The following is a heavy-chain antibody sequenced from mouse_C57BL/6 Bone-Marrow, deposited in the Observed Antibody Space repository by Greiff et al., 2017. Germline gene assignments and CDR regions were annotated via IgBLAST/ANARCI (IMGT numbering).Heavy chain of an antibody. V-gene: IGHV15-2*01. CDR3: ARLGNLDY. J-gene: IGHJ2*01. CDR2: IPPSIGRT. Sequence: QVQLQQSGSELRSPGSSVKLSCKDSDSEVSPIAYMSWVRQQPGHGFEWIGGIPPSIGRTFYGEYFEDKASSDADTLSNTAYLELNNLTSEDSAIYYCARLGNLDYWGKGTTLTVSS. CDR1: DSEVSPIAY.